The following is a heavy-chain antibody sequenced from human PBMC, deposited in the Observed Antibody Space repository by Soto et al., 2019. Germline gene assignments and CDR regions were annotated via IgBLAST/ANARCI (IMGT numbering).Heavy chain of an antibody. V-gene: IGHV1-3*01. J-gene: IGHJ5*02. D-gene: IGHD2-2*01. CDR3: AGGYCSSTSCYNWFDP. CDR1: GYTFTSYA. CDR2: INAGNGNT. Sequence: QVQLVQSGAEVKKPGASVKVSCKASGYTFTSYAMHWVRQAPGQRLEWMGWINAGNGNTKYSQKFQGRVTITRDTSASTAYMELSSLRSEDTAVYYCAGGYCSSTSCYNWFDPWGQGTLVTVSS.